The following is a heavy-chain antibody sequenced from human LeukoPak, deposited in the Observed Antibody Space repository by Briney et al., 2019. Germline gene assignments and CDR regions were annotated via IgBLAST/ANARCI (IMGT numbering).Heavy chain of an antibody. Sequence: SQTLSLTCAISGDSVSSNSAAWNWIRQSPSSGLEWLGRTYYRSKWYNDYAVSVKSRITINPDTSKNQFSLQLNSVTPEDTAVYYCAREMDTAMGPNYYYYGMDVWGQGTTVTVSS. CDR1: GDSVSSNSAA. V-gene: IGHV6-1*01. CDR3: AREMDTAMGPNYYYYGMDV. D-gene: IGHD5-18*01. J-gene: IGHJ6*02. CDR2: TYYRSKWYN.